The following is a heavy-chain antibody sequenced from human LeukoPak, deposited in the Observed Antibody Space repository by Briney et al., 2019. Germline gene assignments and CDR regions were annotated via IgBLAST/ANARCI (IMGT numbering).Heavy chain of an antibody. CDR3: ARGYYDFWSGSPFDY. J-gene: IGHJ4*02. CDR2: ISAYNGNT. Sequence: ASVKVSCKASGYTFTSYGISWVRQAPGQGLEWMGWISAYNGNTNYAQKLQGRVTMTTDTSTSTAYKELRSLRSDDTAVYYCARGYYDFWSGSPFDYWGQGTLVTVSS. D-gene: IGHD3-3*01. CDR1: GYTFTSYG. V-gene: IGHV1-18*01.